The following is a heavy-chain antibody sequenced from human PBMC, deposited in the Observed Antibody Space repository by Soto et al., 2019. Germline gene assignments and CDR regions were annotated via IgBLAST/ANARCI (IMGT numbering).Heavy chain of an antibody. CDR3: ARTTPYDSSGYYPNFDY. J-gene: IGHJ4*02. D-gene: IGHD3-22*01. CDR1: GYSFTSYW. V-gene: IGHV5-10-1*01. Sequence: GESLKISCKGSGYSFTSYWISWVRQMPGKGLEWMGRIDPSDSYTNYSASFQGHVTISADKSISTAYLQWSSLKASDTAMYYCARTTPYDSSGYYPNFDYWGQGTLVTV. CDR2: IDPSDSYT.